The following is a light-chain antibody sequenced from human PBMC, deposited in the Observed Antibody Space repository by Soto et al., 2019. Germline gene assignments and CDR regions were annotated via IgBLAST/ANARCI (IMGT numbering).Light chain of an antibody. J-gene: IGKJ2*01. CDR1: QSISSW. CDR3: QQYNSYSPKT. CDR2: DAS. Sequence: DIPMTQSPSILSASVGDRVTITCRASQSISSWLAWYQQKPGKAPNLLIYDASSLESGVPSRFSGSGSGTEFTLTISSLQPDDFATYYCQQYNSYSPKTFGQGTKLEIK. V-gene: IGKV1-5*01.